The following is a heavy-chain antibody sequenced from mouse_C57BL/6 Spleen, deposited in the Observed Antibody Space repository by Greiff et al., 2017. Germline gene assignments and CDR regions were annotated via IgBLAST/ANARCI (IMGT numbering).Heavy chain of an antibody. Sequence: VLLLQSGAGLAKPGASVKLSCTASGYTFTSYWMHWVNQRPGQGLEWIGFIITSSGYYTYNQKSTDKGPLTSAKVSCKAYMQLSSLAYEDSADYYYARDYYGSTYAWYFDVWGTGTTVTVYS. CDR2: IITSSGYY. J-gene: IGHJ1*03. CDR3: ARDYYGSTYAWYFDV. V-gene: IGHV1-7*01. CDR1: GYTFTSYW. D-gene: IGHD1-1*01.